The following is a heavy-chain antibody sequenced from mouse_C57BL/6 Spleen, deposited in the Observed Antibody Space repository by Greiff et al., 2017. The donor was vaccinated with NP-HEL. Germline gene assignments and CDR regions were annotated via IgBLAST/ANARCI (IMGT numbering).Heavy chain of an antibody. D-gene: IGHD1-1*01. V-gene: IGHV1-26*01. Sequence: EVQLQQSGPELVKPGASVKISCKASGYTFTDYYMNWVKQSHGKSLEWIGDINPNNGGTSYNQKFKGKATLTVDKSSSTAYMELRSLTSEDSAVYYCARWTTVVEGDWFAYWGQGTLVTVSA. CDR1: GYTFTDYY. CDR2: INPNNGGT. J-gene: IGHJ3*01. CDR3: ARWTTVVEGDWFAY.